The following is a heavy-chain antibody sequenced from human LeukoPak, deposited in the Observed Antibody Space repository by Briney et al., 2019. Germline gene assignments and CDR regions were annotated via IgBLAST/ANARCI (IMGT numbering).Heavy chain of an antibody. V-gene: IGHV3-48*03. CDR3: ARGVTQWAY. D-gene: IGHD2-21*02. J-gene: IGHJ4*02. CDR2: ISTSGSTI. Sequence: PGGSLRLSXAASGFTFSSYEMNWVRQAPGKGLEWVSYISTSGSTIYYADSVKGRFTVSRDNAKNSLYLQMNSLGAEDTAVYYCARGVTQWAYWGQGTLVTVSS. CDR1: GFTFSSYE.